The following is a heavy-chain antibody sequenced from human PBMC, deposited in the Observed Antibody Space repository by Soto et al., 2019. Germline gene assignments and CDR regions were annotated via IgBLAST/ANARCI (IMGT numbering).Heavy chain of an antibody. CDR3: ARGPIPRYYDSSGYIY. D-gene: IGHD3-22*01. V-gene: IGHV3-33*01. CDR2: LRYDGSNK. J-gene: IGHJ1*01. CDR1: GFTFSSYG. Sequence: QVQLVESGGGVVQPGRSLRLSCAASGFTFSSYGMHWVRQAPGKGLEWVAVLRYDGSNKYYADSVKGRFTISRYNSKKTLYLHMNSLRAEDTAVYYCARGPIPRYYDSSGYIYWGQGSLVTVSS.